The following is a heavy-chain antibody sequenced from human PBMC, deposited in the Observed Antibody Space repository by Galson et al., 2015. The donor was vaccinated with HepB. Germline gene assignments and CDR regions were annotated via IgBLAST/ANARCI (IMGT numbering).Heavy chain of an antibody. Sequence: SLRLSCAASGFTFTTYSLNWVRQPPGKGLEWVSSITISTNYMNYADAVKGRFTISRDNAENSLYLQMDSLRAEDTDVYYCGRVFAEAANGYGGGYVDYWGQGTLVTVSS. CDR1: GFTFTTYS. CDR3: GRVFAEAANGYGGGYVDY. D-gene: IGHD6-19*01. J-gene: IGHJ4*02. CDR2: ITISTNYM. V-gene: IGHV3-21*01.